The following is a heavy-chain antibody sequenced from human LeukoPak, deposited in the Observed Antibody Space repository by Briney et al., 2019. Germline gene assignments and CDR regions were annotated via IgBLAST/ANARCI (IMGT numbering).Heavy chain of an antibody. CDR3: ARARNSGWYPDLGY. J-gene: IGHJ4*02. CDR2: IYYSGST. V-gene: IGHV4-39*07. D-gene: IGHD6-19*01. CDR1: GGSISSSSYY. Sequence: SETLSLTCTVSGGSISSSSYYWGWIRQPPGEGLEWIGSIYYSGSTYYNPSLKSRVTISVDTSKNQFSLKLSSVTAADTAVYYCARARNSGWYPDLGYWGQGTLVTVSS.